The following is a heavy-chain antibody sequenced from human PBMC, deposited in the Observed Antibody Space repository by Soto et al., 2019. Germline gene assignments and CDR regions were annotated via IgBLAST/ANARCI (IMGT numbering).Heavy chain of an antibody. CDR2: ISAYNGNT. V-gene: IGHV1-18*01. CDR1: GYTFTSYG. CDR3: ARDLGYCSSTSCYEDY. J-gene: IGHJ4*02. D-gene: IGHD2-2*01. Sequence: GASVKVSCKASGYTFTSYGISWVRQAPGQGLEWMGWISAYNGNTNYAQKLQGRVTMTTDTSTSTAYMELRSLRSDDTAVYYCARDLGYCSSTSCYEDYWGQGTLVTVSS.